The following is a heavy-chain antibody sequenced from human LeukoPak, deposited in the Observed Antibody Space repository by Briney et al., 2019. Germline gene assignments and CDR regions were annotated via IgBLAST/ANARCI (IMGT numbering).Heavy chain of an antibody. CDR1: GFTFSSYG. CDR2: IRYDGSNK. D-gene: IGHD1-14*01. Sequence: GGSLRLSCAASGFTFSSYGMHWVRQAPGKGLEWVAFIRYDGSNKYYADSVKGRFTISRDNSKNTLYLQMNSLRAEDTAVYYCAKDTTPPKAGFDPWGQGTLATVSS. CDR3: AKDTTPPKAGFDP. J-gene: IGHJ5*02. V-gene: IGHV3-30*02.